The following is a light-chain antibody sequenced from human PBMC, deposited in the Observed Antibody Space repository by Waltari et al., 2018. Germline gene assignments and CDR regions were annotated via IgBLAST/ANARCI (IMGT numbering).Light chain of an antibody. CDR1: QSVSSN. Sequence: EIVFTQSPATLSLSPGERATLSCRASQSVSSNLGWYQQKPGLAPRLLIFDASNRATGIPARFSGSGSGTDFTLTISSLEPEDFAVYYCQQRGSWPRTFGQGTKLEIK. J-gene: IGKJ2*01. V-gene: IGKV3-11*01. CDR2: DAS. CDR3: QQRGSWPRT.